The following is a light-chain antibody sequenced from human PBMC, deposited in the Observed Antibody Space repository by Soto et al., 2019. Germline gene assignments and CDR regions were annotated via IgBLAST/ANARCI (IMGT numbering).Light chain of an antibody. J-gene: IGKJ2*01. V-gene: IGKV1-39*01. CDR2: AAS. CDR3: QHSLTTRPT. CDR1: QSISSY. Sequence: DIQMTQSPSSLSASVGDRVTITCRASQSISSYLNWYQQKPGKAPKLLIYAASSLESGVPSRFSGSGSGTDFALTIWSMQPEDFVTYYCQHSLTTRPTFGQETNQEIK.